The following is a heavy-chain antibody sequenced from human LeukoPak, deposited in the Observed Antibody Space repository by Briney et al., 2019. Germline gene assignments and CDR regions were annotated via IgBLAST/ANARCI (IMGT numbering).Heavy chain of an antibody. CDR1: GYTFTSYY. Sequence: WASVTVSCKASGYTFTSYYMHWVRQAPGQGLEGMGIINPSGGSTSYAQKFQGRVTMTRDTSTSTVYMELSSLRSEDTAVYYCASPSLYCGGDCYYAFDIWGQGTMVTVSS. CDR2: INPSGGST. V-gene: IGHV1-46*01. CDR3: ASPSLYCGGDCYYAFDI. J-gene: IGHJ3*02. D-gene: IGHD2-21*02.